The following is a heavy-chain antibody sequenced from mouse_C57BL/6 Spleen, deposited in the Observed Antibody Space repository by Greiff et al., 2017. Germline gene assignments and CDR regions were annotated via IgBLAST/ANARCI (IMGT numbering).Heavy chain of an antibody. J-gene: IGHJ3*01. CDR1: GYTFTSYG. V-gene: IGHV1-81*01. CDR2: IYPRSGNT. D-gene: IGHD2-3*01. Sequence: QVQLQQSGAELARPGASVKLSCKASGYTFTSYGISWVKQRTGQGLEWIGEIYPRSGNTYYNEKFKGKATLTADKSSSTAYMELRSLTSEDSAVYFCARSDGYWFAYGGQGTLVTVSA. CDR3: ARSDGYWFAY.